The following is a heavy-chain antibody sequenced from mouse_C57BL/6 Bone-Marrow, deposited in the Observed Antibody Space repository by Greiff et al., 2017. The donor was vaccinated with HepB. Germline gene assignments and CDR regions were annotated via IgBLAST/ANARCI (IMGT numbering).Heavy chain of an antibody. V-gene: IGHV5-17*01. CDR1: GFTFSDYG. Sequence: EVHLVESGGGLVKPGGSLKLSCAASGFTFSDYGMHWVRQAPEKGLECVAYISSGSSTIYYADTVKGRFTISRDNAKNTLFLQMTSLRSEDTAMYYCARPGYLDWYFDVWGTGTTVTVSS. CDR2: ISSGSSTI. D-gene: IGHD1-2*01. J-gene: IGHJ1*03. CDR3: ARPGYLDWYFDV.